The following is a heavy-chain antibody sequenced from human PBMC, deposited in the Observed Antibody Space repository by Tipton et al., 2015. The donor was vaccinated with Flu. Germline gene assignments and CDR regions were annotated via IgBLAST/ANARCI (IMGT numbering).Heavy chain of an antibody. Sequence: TLSLTCTVSGGSISSSSYYWGWIRLPPGKGLEWIGSIYYGGHTYYNPSLKSRVTISVDTSKNQFTLNVRSVTAADTAMYFCARIFYDNSTADYTFDCWGQGTLVTVSS. CDR1: GGSISSSSYY. V-gene: IGHV4-39*06. D-gene: IGHD3-9*01. CDR3: ARIFYDNSTADYTFDC. CDR2: IYYGGHT. J-gene: IGHJ4*02.